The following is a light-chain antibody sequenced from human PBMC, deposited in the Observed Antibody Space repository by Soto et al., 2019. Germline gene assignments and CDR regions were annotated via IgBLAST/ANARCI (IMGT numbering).Light chain of an antibody. V-gene: IGKV1-12*01. Sequence: DIQMTQSPSSVSAAVGDRVTITCRASQGINKWLAWYQQKPGKAPQLLISAASTLRSGVPSRFSGSGSGTDFILPISILQPEDFETYFYQQSNSCPLTFGGGTRGES. J-gene: IGKJ4*01. CDR2: AAS. CDR3: QQSNSCPLT. CDR1: QGINKW.